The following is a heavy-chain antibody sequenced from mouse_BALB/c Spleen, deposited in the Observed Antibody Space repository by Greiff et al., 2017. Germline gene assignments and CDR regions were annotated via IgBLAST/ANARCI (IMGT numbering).Heavy chain of an antibody. CDR3: TRTSPYDGYFFDY. CDR1: GYTFTSYW. Sequence: EVQLQQSGTVLARPGASVKMSCKASGYTFTSYWMHWVKQRPGQGLEWIGAIYPGNSDTSYNQKFKGKAKLTAVTSTSTAYMELSSLTNEDSAVYYCTRTSPYDGYFFDYWGQGTTLTVSS. D-gene: IGHD2-3*01. J-gene: IGHJ2*01. CDR2: IYPGNSDT. V-gene: IGHV1-5*01.